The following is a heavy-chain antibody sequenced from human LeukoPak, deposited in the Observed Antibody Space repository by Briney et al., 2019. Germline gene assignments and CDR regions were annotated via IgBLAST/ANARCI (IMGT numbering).Heavy chain of an antibody. CDR1: GFTFSSYS. J-gene: IGHJ4*02. CDR2: ISSSSSYI. Sequence: MPGGSLRLSCAASGFTFSSYSMNWVRQAPGKGLEWVSSISSSSSYIYYADSVKGRFTISRDNAKNSLYLQMNSLGAEDTAVYYCAREEDIVVVPAASDYWGQGTLVTVSS. CDR3: AREEDIVVVPAASDY. V-gene: IGHV3-21*01. D-gene: IGHD2-2*01.